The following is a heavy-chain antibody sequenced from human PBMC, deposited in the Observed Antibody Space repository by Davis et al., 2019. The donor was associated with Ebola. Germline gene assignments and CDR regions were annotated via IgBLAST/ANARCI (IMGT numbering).Heavy chain of an antibody. CDR2: ISSSGRTI. D-gene: IGHD3-9*01. CDR3: ARGPTRYGYYYYGLDV. CDR1: GFSFSDYY. V-gene: IGHV3-11*04. Sequence: PGGSLRLSCAASGFSFSDYYMNWIRQAPGKGLEWVSYISSSGRTIHYTDSVEGRFAISRDNAKNSLYLEMNGLRAEDTAVYYCARGPTRYGYYYYGLDVWGQGTTVTVSS. J-gene: IGHJ6*02.